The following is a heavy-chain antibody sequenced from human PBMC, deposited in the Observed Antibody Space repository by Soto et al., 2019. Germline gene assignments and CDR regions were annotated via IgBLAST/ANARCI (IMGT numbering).Heavy chain of an antibody. CDR1: EFTFSTYV. D-gene: IGHD3-10*01. J-gene: IGHJ6*02. Sequence: EVQLLESGGDLVQPGGSLRLSCAASEFTFSTYVMSWVRQAPGKGLEWVSVISASGATTFYADSVKGRFTISRDNSKNTLYLQMNSLRAEDTAEYYCAKWGQGCMTMVPYSSGMDVWGQGTTVTVSS. V-gene: IGHV3-23*01. CDR3: AKWGQGCMTMVPYSSGMDV. CDR2: ISASGATT.